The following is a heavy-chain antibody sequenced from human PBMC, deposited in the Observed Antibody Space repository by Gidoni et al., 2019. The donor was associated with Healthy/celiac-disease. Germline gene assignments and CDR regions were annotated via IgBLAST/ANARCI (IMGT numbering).Heavy chain of an antibody. CDR1: GFSLSTSGVG. V-gene: IGHV2-5*02. CDR3: AHSYCSSTSCYPHYYYYMDV. CDR2: MYWDDDK. J-gene: IGHJ6*03. D-gene: IGHD2-2*01. Sequence: QITLKESGHTLVTPTQTLTLTCTFSGFSLSTSGVGVGWIRQPPGKALEWLALMYWDDDKRYSPSLKSRLTITKDTSKNQVVLTMTNMDPVDTATYYCAHSYCSSTSCYPHYYYYMDVWGKGTTVTVSS.